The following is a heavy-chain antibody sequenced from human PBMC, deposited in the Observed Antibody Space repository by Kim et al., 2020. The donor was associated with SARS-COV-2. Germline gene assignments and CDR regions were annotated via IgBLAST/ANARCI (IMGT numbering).Heavy chain of an antibody. J-gene: IGHJ4*02. D-gene: IGHD5-18*01. CDR3: ANGGIEWIQFIPGVW. Sequence: DSVKGRFTNSRDNATNTLYLQMNSLRAENTAVYYCANGGIEWIQFIPGVWWGQGTLVTVSS. V-gene: IGHV3-23*01.